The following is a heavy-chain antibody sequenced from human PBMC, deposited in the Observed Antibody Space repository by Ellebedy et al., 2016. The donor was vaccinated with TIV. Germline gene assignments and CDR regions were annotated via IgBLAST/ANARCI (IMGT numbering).Heavy chain of an antibody. Sequence: GGSLRLSCEGSGFTFSSYEMHWVRQAPGKGLEWVASISSDGSNKYYADSAKGRVTISRDNPKNTVYLEMDSLRVDETAVYYCARDEYWGQGTLVTVSS. CDR1: GFTFSSYE. CDR2: ISSDGSNK. CDR3: ARDEY. J-gene: IGHJ4*02. V-gene: IGHV3-30-3*01.